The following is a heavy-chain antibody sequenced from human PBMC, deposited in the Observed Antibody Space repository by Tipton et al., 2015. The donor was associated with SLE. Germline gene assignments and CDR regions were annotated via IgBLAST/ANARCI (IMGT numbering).Heavy chain of an antibody. CDR2: IYDSEST. CDR1: GGSFSGYY. Sequence: TLSLTCNVSGGSFSGYYWNWIRQPPGKGLEWIGYIYDSESTNFNPSLKSRVIISEDTSKNQFSLKLRSVTAADSAIYYCARDRLGGHFVYWGGGTLVVVFS. CDR3: ARDRLGGHFVY. D-gene: IGHD1-26*01. J-gene: IGHJ4*02. V-gene: IGHV4-59*01.